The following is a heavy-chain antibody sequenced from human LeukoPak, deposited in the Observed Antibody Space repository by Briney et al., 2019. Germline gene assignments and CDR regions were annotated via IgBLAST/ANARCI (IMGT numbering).Heavy chain of an antibody. Sequence: PGGSLRLSCAASGFTFSSYWMYCVRQVPGKGLVWVSRINSDGSSTSYADSVKGRFTISRDNAKNTLYLQMNSLRAEDTALYYCVSLYCGGDCSLWGQGTLVSVSS. CDR2: INSDGSST. D-gene: IGHD2-21*02. CDR1: GFTFSSYW. CDR3: VSLYCGGDCSL. V-gene: IGHV3-74*01. J-gene: IGHJ4*02.